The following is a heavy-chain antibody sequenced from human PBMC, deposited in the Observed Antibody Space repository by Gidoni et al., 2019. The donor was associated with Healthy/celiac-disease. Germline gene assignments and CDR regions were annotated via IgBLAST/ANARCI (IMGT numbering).Heavy chain of an antibody. V-gene: IGHV3-30*18. CDR2: ISYDGSNK. Sequence: QVQLLESGGGVVQPGRSLRLSCAASGFTFGSYGMHWVRQAPGKGLEWVAVISYDGSNKYYADSVKGRFTISRDNSKNTLYLQMNSLRAEDTAVYYCAKDYEIAVAGPVDYWGQGTLVTVSS. CDR1: GFTFGSYG. D-gene: IGHD6-19*01. CDR3: AKDYEIAVAGPVDY. J-gene: IGHJ4*02.